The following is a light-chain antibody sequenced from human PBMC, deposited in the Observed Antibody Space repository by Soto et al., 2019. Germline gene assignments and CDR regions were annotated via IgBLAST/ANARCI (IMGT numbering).Light chain of an antibody. CDR1: QSVSDN. V-gene: IGKV3-15*01. CDR3: QQSNNWPYT. Sequence: EVVITQSPATLSVSPGERVTLSCRASQSVSDNLAWYQQKPGQAPSLLIYGASTRATTIPGRFSGSGSGTEFTLTISSLQSEDFAVYYCQQSNNWPYTFGQGTKLDIK. CDR2: GAS. J-gene: IGKJ2*01.